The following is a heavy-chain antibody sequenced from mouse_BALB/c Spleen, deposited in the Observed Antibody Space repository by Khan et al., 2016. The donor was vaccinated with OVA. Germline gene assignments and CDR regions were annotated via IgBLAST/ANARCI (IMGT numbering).Heavy chain of an antibody. CDR1: GFTFSSFT. V-gene: IGHV5-9*03. CDR3: ARSNDGPFAY. J-gene: IGHJ3*01. D-gene: IGHD2-3*01. Sequence: EVELVESGGGLVKPGGSLKLSCAASGFTFSSFTMSWVRQTPEKRLEWVASISSGGDNTYYPDSVKGRFTISRDNAKNNLYLQMSSLGSEGTALYYCARSNDGPFAYWGQGTLVTVAA. CDR2: ISSGGDNT.